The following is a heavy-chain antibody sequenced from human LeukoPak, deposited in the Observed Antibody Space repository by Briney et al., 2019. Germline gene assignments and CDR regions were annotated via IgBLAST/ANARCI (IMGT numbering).Heavy chain of an antibody. J-gene: IGHJ3*02. V-gene: IGHV3-53*05. CDR1: GFTVSSNY. CDR3: AKDMGIGYGDYVYAFDI. CDR2: IYSGGST. Sequence: GGSLRLSCAASGFTVSSNYMSWVRQAPGKGLEWVSVIYSGGSTYYADSVKGRFTISRDNSKNTLYLQMNSLRAEDTALYYCAKDMGIGYGDYVYAFDIWGQGTMVTVSS. D-gene: IGHD4-17*01.